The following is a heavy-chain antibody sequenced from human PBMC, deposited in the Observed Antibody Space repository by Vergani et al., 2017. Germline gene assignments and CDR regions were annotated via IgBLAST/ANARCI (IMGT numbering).Heavy chain of an antibody. CDR2: IYHSGTT. CDR1: DYSISSGYY. V-gene: IGHV4-38-2*02. Sequence: QVQLQESGPGLVKPSETLSLTCAVSDYSISSGYYWGWIWQPPGKGLEWIGSIYHSGTTYYNPSLKSRVTISVDTSKNLFSLKLTSVTAADTAMYYCARERDLYSSGWYFDYWGQGALVTVSS. D-gene: IGHD6-19*01. J-gene: IGHJ4*02. CDR3: ARERDLYSSGWYFDY.